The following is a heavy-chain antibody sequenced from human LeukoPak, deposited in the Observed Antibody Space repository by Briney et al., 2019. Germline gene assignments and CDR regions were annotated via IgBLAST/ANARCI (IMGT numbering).Heavy chain of an antibody. Sequence: GGSLRLSCAASRFRFASYGMHWVRQAPGKGLEWVAYIRYDGSDKYYADSVKGRFTISRDNAKNSLYLQMNSLRAEDTAVYYCANFKGKDGIKDHFDYWGQGTLVTVSS. D-gene: IGHD5-24*01. CDR1: RFRFASYG. V-gene: IGHV3-30*02. CDR3: ANFKGKDGIKDHFDY. CDR2: IRYDGSDK. J-gene: IGHJ4*02.